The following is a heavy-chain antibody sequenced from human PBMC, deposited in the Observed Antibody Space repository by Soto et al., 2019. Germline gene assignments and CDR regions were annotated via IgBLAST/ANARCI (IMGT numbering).Heavy chain of an antibody. CDR1: GFTFSRYG. CDR3: AKDQLGGWDYYYYYYGMDV. D-gene: IGHD6-19*01. J-gene: IGHJ6*02. V-gene: IGHV3-33*06. Sequence: QVQLVESGGGVVQPGKSLRLSCAASGFTFSRYGMHWVRQAPGKGLEWVAVIWYDGSNKYYADSVKGRFTISRDNSKNTLYLQMNSLRAEDTAVYYCAKDQLGGWDYYYYYYGMDVWGQGTTVTVSS. CDR2: IWYDGSNK.